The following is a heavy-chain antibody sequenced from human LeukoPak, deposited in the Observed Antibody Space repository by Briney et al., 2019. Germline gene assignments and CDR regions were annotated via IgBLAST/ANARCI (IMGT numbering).Heavy chain of an antibody. Sequence: PSETLSLTCTVSGGSISSSSYYWGWIRQPPGKGLEWIGSIYYSGSTYYNPSLKSRVTISVDTSKNQFSLKLSSVTAADTAVYYCARGAMATITAPLTPFDYWGQGTLVTVSS. CDR3: ARGAMATITAPLTPFDY. D-gene: IGHD5-24*01. CDR1: GGSISSSSYY. V-gene: IGHV4-39*07. CDR2: IYYSGST. J-gene: IGHJ4*02.